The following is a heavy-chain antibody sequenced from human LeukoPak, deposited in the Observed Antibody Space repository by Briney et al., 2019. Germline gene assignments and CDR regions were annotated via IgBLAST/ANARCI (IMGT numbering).Heavy chain of an antibody. CDR3: ASSFRSKVAARPDYFDY. D-gene: IGHD6-6*01. J-gene: IGHJ4*02. Sequence: SETLSLTCTVSGGSISSGGYYWSWIRQHPGKDLEWIGYIYYSGSTYYNPSLKSRVTISVDTSKNQFSLKLSSVTAADTAVYYCASSFRSKVAARPDYFDYWGQGTLVTVSS. CDR2: IYYSGST. CDR1: GGSISSGGYY. V-gene: IGHV4-31*03.